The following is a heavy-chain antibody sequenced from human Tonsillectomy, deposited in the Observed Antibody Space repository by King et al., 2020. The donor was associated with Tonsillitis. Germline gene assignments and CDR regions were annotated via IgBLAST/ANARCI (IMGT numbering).Heavy chain of an antibody. J-gene: IGHJ4*02. V-gene: IGHV4-59*08. Sequence: VQLQESGPGLVKPSETLSLNCTVSGGSMNNYFWTWIRQPPGKGLEWIGYIYYVGNTFYNPSLKSRVTITADTSKNQFSLKRTSVTAADTAVHYCARRVCTCGTCSLDYWGQGILVTVSS. CDR2: IYYVGNT. D-gene: IGHD1-1*01. CDR3: ARRVCTCGTCSLDY. CDR1: GGSMNNYF.